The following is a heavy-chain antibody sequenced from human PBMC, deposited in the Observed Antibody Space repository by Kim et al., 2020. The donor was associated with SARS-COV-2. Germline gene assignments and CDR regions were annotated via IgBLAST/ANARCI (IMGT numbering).Heavy chain of an antibody. CDR2: T. D-gene: IGHD6-13*01. Sequence: TDYADPVKGRFTMSRDKSKNTLHLQMNSLETEDTGVYYCTTLISAAGRGYWGQGTLVTVSS. J-gene: IGHJ4*02. V-gene: IGHV3-15*01. CDR3: TTLISAAGRGY.